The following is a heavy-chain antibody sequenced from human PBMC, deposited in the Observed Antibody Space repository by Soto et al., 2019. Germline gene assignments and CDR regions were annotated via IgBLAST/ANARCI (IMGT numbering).Heavy chain of an antibody. V-gene: IGHV3-23*01. Sequence: EVQLLESGGGLVQPGGSLRLSCAASGFTFSSYAMRWVRQAPGKGLEWVSAISGSGGSTYYADSVKGRFTISRDNSHNTLYLQMNSLRAEDTAVYYCARRGSGSYYDYWGQGTLVTVSS. CDR1: GFTFSSYA. CDR3: ARRGSGSYYDY. D-gene: IGHD1-26*01. CDR2: ISGSGGST. J-gene: IGHJ4*02.